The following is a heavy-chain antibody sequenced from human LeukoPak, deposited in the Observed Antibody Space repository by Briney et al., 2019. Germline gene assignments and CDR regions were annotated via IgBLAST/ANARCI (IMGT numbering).Heavy chain of an antibody. CDR1: GGSISSSSYY. CDR3: ARGRARYFDWLVTS. Sequence: SETLSLTCTVSGGSISSSSYYWGWIRQPPGKGLEWIGSIYYSGSTNYNPSLKSRVTISVDTSKNQFSLKLSSVTAADTAVYYCARGRARYFDWLVTSWGQGTLVTVSS. CDR2: IYYSGST. V-gene: IGHV4-39*07. D-gene: IGHD3-9*01. J-gene: IGHJ5*02.